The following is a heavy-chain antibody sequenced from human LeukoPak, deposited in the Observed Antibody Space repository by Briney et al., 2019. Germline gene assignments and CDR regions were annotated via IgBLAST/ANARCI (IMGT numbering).Heavy chain of an antibody. J-gene: IGHJ4*02. CDR2: IYYSGTT. D-gene: IGHD6-19*01. V-gene: IGHV4-39*01. CDR1: GGSISSSSHY. Sequence: PSETLSLTCTVSGGSISSSSHYWGWIRQPRGKGLEWIRIIYYSGTTYYNPSLKSRVTISVDTSTNQFSLKLSSVTAADTAVYYCARRPSTVAGFDYWGQGTLVTVSS. CDR3: ARRPSTVAGFDY.